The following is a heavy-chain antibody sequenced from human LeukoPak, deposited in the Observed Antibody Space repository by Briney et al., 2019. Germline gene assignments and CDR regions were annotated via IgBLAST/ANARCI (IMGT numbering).Heavy chain of an antibody. J-gene: IGHJ5*02. CDR3: ARGALSEEFDP. CDR2: IYYSGST. D-gene: IGHD1-26*01. Sequence: KTGGSLRLSCAASGFTFSSYAMSWVRQPPGKGLEWIGSIYYSGSTYYNPSLKSRVTISVDTSKNQFSLKLSSVTAADTAVYYCARGALSEEFDPWGQGTLVTVSS. V-gene: IGHV4-38-2*01. CDR1: GFTFSSYA.